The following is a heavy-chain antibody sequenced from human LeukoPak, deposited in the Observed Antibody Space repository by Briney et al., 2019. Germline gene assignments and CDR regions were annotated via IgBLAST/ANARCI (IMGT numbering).Heavy chain of an antibody. J-gene: IGHJ3*02. D-gene: IGHD2-2*01. CDR3: ARGGDFGVPAPLGIDAFDI. CDR1: GFTFSSYW. Sequence: PGGSLRLSCAASGFTFSSYWMHWVRQAPGKGLEWLGFIRSQAYGGTIEYAASVKGRFSISRDNSKSIADLQINSLKTEDTAVYYCARGGDFGVPAPLGIDAFDIWGQGTMVTVSS. V-gene: IGHV3-49*04. CDR2: IRSQAYGGTI.